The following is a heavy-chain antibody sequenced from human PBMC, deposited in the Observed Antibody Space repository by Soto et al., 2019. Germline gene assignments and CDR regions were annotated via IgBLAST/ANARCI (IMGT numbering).Heavy chain of an antibody. D-gene: IGHD6-6*01. CDR2: FSHSVST. J-gene: IGHJ6*02. V-gene: IGHV4-61*01. CDR1: VDSLNTVNYY. CDR3: ARGRGIAVRPYYYGMDV. Sequence: SETLSLTYTFSVDSLNTVNYYGTCILQPPWKGLEWIVYFSHSVSTNYSPSLKSRVTLSVDTSKNQFYLTLTSVAAADTAVYYCARGRGIAVRPYYYGMDVWGQGTTVTVSS.